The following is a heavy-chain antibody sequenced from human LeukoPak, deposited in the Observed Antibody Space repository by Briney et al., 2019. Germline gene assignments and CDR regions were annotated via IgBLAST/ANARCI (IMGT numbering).Heavy chain of an antibody. CDR2: LRYDANNRYDKNND. V-gene: IGHV3-30*02. J-gene: IGHJ6*03. Sequence: GGSLRLSCVASGVTFDNFGMHWVRQAPGQGLEWVAFLRYDANNRYDKNNDYYAVSVKGRFTISRDNYKNTLYLQMNSLKSEDTAVYYCAKGDYYMEVWGKGATVTVSS. CDR1: GVTFDNFG. CDR3: AKGDYYMEV.